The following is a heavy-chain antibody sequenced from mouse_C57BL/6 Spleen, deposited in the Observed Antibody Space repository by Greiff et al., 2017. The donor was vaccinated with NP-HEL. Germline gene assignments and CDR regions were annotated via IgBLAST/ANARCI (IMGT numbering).Heavy chain of an antibody. CDR3: ARWDYDAGDFDY. D-gene: IGHD2-4*01. CDR1: GYAFSSSW. J-gene: IGHJ2*01. CDR2: IYPGDGDT. Sequence: QVQLQQSGPELVKPGASVKISCKASGYAFSSSWMNWVKQRPGKGLEWIGRIYPGDGDTNYNGKFKGKATLTADKSSSTAYMQLSSLTSEDSAVYFCARWDYDAGDFDYWGQGTTLTVSS. V-gene: IGHV1-82*01.